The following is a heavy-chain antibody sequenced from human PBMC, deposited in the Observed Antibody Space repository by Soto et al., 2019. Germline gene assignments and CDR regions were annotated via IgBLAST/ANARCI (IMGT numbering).Heavy chain of an antibody. J-gene: IGHJ5*02. CDR2: LYNSGTF. Sequence: SETLSLTCAVPGGSISAAGDSWCWIRPPAGGGLEWIGDLYNSGTFFYIPSLKTRLTMSLDRSNYQFYLTRNSVTAADTAVYYCARAQFYSGSGRYKILMFDPWGQGIQVTVAS. D-gene: IGHD3-10*01. V-gene: IGHV4-30-2*01. CDR3: ARAQFYSGSGRYKILMFDP. CDR1: GGSISAAGDS.